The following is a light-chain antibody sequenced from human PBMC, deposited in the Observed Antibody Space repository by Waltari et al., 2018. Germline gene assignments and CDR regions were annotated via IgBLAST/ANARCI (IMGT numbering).Light chain of an antibody. CDR3: QQYGSSPKT. Sequence: SPGILSLSPGERATLSCRASQSVGSTYLAWYQQKPGQAPRLLIYATSSRATGIPDRFSGSGSGTDFTLTISRLEPEDFAVYYCQQYGSSPKTFGQGTKLEIK. CDR2: ATS. J-gene: IGKJ2*01. V-gene: IGKV3-20*01. CDR1: QSVGSTY.